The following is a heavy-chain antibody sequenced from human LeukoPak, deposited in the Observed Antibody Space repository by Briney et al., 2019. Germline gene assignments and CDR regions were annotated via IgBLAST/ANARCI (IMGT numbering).Heavy chain of an antibody. CDR1: GFTFSGSA. CDR3: AKRGVVIRVILVGFHKEAYYFDS. J-gene: IGHJ4*02. D-gene: IGHD3-10*01. V-gene: IGHV3-23*01. Sequence: PGGSLKLSCAASGFTFSGSAMHWVRQAPGKGLEWVAGLSGSGGGTNYADSVKGRFTISRDNAKNTLYLQMNSLRAEDTAVYFCAKRGVVIRVILVGFHKEAYYFDSWGQGALVTVSS. CDR2: LSGSGGGT.